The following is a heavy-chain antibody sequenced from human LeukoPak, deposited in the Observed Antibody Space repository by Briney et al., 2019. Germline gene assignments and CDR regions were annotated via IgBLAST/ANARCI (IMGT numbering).Heavy chain of an antibody. D-gene: IGHD6-19*01. CDR3: AKVRSGWQEFDY. V-gene: IGHV3-23*01. Sequence: GSLRLSCAASGFTFSSYAMSWVRQAPGKGLEWVSAISGSGGSTYYADSVKGRFTISRDNSKNTLYLQMNSLRAEDTAVYYCAKVRSGWQEFDYWGQGTLVTVSS. CDR2: ISGSGGST. CDR1: GFTFSSYA. J-gene: IGHJ4*02.